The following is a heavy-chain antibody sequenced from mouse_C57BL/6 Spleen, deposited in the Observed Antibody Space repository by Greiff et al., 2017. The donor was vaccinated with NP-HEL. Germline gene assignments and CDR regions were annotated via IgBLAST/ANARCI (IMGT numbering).Heavy chain of an antibody. J-gene: IGHJ1*03. CDR3: ASRPTTVGSDWYFDD. CDR1: GYTFTDYN. D-gene: IGHD1-1*01. CDR2: INPNNGGT. Sequence: EVQLQQSGPELVKPGASVKMSCKASGYTFTDYNMHWVKQSHGKSLEWIGYINPNNGGTSYNQKFKGKATLTVNKSSSTAYMELRSLTSEDSAVYYYASRPTTVGSDWYFDDWGTGTTVTVSS. V-gene: IGHV1-22*01.